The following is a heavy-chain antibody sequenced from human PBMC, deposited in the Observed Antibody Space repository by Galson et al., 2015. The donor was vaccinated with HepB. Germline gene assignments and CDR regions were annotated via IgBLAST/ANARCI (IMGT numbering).Heavy chain of an antibody. CDR3: ARDSSGWTGYYYYMDV. CDR1: GFTFSDYY. CDR2: ISSSGSTI. V-gene: IGHV3-11*01. Sequence: SLRLSCAASGFTFSDYYMSWIRQAPGKGLEWVSYISSSGSTIYYADSVKGRFTISRDNAKNSLYLQMNSLRAEDTAVYYCARDSSGWTGYYYYMDVWGKGTTVTVSS. J-gene: IGHJ6*03. D-gene: IGHD1-14*01.